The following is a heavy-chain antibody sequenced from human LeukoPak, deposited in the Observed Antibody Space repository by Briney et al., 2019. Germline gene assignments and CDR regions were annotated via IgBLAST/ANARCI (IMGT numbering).Heavy chain of an antibody. Sequence: GGSLRLSCAASGFTFSSYAMHWVRQAPGKGLEWVAVISYDGSNKYYADSVKGRFTISRDNSKNTLYLQMNSLRAEDTAVYYCAKKLFTGMGYYFDSWGQGTLVTVSS. D-gene: IGHD3-10*01. CDR2: ISYDGSNK. CDR3: AKKLFTGMGYYFDS. V-gene: IGHV3-30-3*02. J-gene: IGHJ4*02. CDR1: GFTFSSYA.